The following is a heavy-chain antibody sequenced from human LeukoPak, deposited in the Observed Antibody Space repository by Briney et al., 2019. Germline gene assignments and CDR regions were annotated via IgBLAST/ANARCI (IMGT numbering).Heavy chain of an antibody. D-gene: IGHD3-16*01. CDR1: GGSISSYY. V-gene: IGHV4-59*08. J-gene: IGHJ4*02. CDR2: IYYSGST. CDR3: ARMVRRTFHFDY. Sequence: SETLSLTCTVSGGSISSYYWSWIRQPPGKGLEWIGYIYYSGSTNYNPSLKSRVTISVDTSKNQFSLKLSSVTAADTAVYYCARMVRRTFHFDYWGQGTLVTVSS.